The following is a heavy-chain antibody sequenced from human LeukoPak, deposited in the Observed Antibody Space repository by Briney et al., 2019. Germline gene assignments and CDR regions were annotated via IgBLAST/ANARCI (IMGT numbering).Heavy chain of an antibody. CDR3: AKEIAAAGLYYFDY. D-gene: IGHD6-13*01. CDR2: IRYDGSNK. CDR1: GFTFSSYG. J-gene: IGHJ4*02. Sequence: GGSLRLSCAASGFTFSSYGMHWVRQAPGKGLEWVAFIRYDGSNKYYADSVKGRFTISRDNSKNTLYLQMNSLRAEDTAVYYCAKEIAAAGLYYFDYWGQGTLVTVSS. V-gene: IGHV3-30*02.